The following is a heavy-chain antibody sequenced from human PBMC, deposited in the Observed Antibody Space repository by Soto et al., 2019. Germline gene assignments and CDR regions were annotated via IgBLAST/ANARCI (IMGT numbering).Heavy chain of an antibody. CDR3: ARDPLNLSGSGGSGNYYNVKKGWIDY. Sequence: QVQLVESGGGVVQPGGSLRLSCAASGFTLSSYGMHWVRQAPGKGLEWVAAIWYDGSNRYYADSVKGRFTISRDNSKNTLYLQMNSLSAEDTAVYYCARDPLNLSGSGGSGNYYNVKKGWIDYWGQGTLVTVSS. V-gene: IGHV3-33*01. J-gene: IGHJ4*02. CDR2: IWYDGSNR. D-gene: IGHD3-10*01. CDR1: GFTLSSYG.